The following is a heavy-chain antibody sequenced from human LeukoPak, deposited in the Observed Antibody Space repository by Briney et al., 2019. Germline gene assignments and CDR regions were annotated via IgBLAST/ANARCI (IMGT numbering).Heavy chain of an antibody. J-gene: IGHJ6*02. CDR1: GFTFSTYA. D-gene: IGHD3-9*01. V-gene: IGHV3-23*01. CDR2: ISGSGDST. CDR3: ARSTKLRYFDWSPMRYYYYGMDV. Sequence: PGGSLRLSCAASGFTFSTYAMSWVRQAPGKGLEWVSAISGSGDSTYYADSVKGRFTISRDNSKNTLYLQVNSLRAEDTAVYYCARSTKLRYFDWSPMRYYYYGMDVWGQGTTVTVSS.